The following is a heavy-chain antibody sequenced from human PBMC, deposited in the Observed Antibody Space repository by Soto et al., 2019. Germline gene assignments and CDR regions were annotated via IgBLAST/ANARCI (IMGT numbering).Heavy chain of an antibody. CDR1: GFTFSSYW. CDR3: AKATLRVVHPLVFDY. V-gene: IGHV3-74*01. D-gene: IGHD3-3*01. J-gene: IGHJ4*02. Sequence: GGSLRLSCAASGFTFSSYWMHWVRQAPGKGQVWVAEVNTDGGGASYADSVKGRFVISRDNSKNTLYLQMNSLRAEDTAIYYCAKATLRVVHPLVFDYWGQGSLVTVSS. CDR2: VNTDGGGA.